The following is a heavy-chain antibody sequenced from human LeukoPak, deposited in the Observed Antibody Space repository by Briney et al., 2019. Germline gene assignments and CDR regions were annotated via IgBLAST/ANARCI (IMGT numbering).Heavy chain of an antibody. CDR2: IYYSGGT. CDR3: ARQSAYCSGGTCYPLSVGF. CDR1: GGSISSSSYY. V-gene: IGHV4-39*01. D-gene: IGHD2-15*01. J-gene: IGHJ4*02. Sequence: KPSETLSLTCTVSGGSISSSSYYWGWIRQPPGKGLEWIGSIYYSGGTYYNPSLKSRVTISVDTSKNQFSLKLSSVTAADTAVYYCARQSAYCSGGTCYPLSVGFWGQGTLVTVSS.